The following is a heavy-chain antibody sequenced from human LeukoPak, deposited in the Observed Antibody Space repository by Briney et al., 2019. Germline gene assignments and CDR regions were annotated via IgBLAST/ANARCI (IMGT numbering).Heavy chain of an antibody. CDR1: GYTFTSYD. V-gene: IGHV1-8*01. J-gene: IGHJ5*02. Sequence: ASVKVSCKASGYTFTSYDINWVRQATGQGLEWMGWMNPSSGNTGYAQKFQGRVTMTRNTSISTAYMELSSLRSEDTAVYYCARIHRYGSGSPRGFDPWGQGTLVTVSS. CDR2: MNPSSGNT. D-gene: IGHD3-10*01. CDR3: ARIHRYGSGSPRGFDP.